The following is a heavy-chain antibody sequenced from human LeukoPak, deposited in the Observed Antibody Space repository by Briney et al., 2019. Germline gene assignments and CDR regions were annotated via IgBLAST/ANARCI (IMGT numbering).Heavy chain of an antibody. D-gene: IGHD3-10*01. CDR1: GYSFTSYW. CDR3: ARRMGYGSGSYYKTYYYYYYMDV. V-gene: IGHV5-51*03. Sequence: PGESLKVPCKGSGYSFTSYWIGWVRQMPGKGLEWMGIIYPGDSDTRYSPSFQGQVTISADKSISTAYLQWSSPKASDTAMYYCARRMGYGSGSYYKTYYYYYYMDVWGKGTTVTVSS. CDR2: IYPGDSDT. J-gene: IGHJ6*03.